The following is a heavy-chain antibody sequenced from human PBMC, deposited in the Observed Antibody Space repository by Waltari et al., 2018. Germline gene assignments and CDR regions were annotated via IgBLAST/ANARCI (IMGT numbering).Heavy chain of an antibody. V-gene: IGHV4-59*01. CDR2: ISYSGTT. J-gene: IGHJ3*01. CDR3: AREPGYCRGGSCYFSGDNAYDV. Sequence: QVVLQESGPGLVKPSETLSLTCSVSGDSMNNYLWTWIRQTPGKGLEWIGYISYSGTTNHNPAIKRRVTISLDTSKNQFSLKLNSVTAADSAVYYCAREPGYCRGGSCYFSGDNAYDVWGRGTMVTVSS. D-gene: IGHD2-15*01. CDR1: GDSMNNYL.